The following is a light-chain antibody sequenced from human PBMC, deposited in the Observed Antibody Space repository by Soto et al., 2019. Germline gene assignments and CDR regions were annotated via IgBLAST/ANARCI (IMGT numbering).Light chain of an antibody. V-gene: IGKV3-20*01. CDR1: QSLSSSY. CDR3: QQYGSSPWT. Sequence: TQSPGTLSLSPGERATLSCRASQSLSSSYLAWYQQQPGQAPRLLIYAASSRATGIPDRFSGSGSGTAFTLTIARLEPEDFAVYYCQQYGSSPWTFGQGTKVDIK. CDR2: AAS. J-gene: IGKJ1*01.